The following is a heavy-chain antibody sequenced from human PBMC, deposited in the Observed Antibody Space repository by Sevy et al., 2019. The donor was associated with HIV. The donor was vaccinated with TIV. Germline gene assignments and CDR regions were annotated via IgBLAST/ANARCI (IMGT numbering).Heavy chain of an antibody. CDR2: NYYSGST. CDR1: GGSISSYY. V-gene: IGHV4-59*01. D-gene: IGHD6-13*01. J-gene: IGHJ6*03. CDR3: ARVSSSWYHYYYYYYMDV. Sequence: SETLSLTCTVSGGSISSYYWSWIRQPPGKGLEWIGYNYYSGSTNYNPSLKSRVTISVDTSKNQFSLKLSSVTAADTAVYYCARVSSSWYHYYYYYYMDVWGKGTTVTVSS.